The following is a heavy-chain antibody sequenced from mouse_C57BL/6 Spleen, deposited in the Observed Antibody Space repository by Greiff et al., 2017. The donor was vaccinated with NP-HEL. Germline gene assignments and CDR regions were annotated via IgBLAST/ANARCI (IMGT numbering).Heavy chain of an antibody. Sequence: VQLQQPGAELVRPGSSVKLSCKASGYTFTSYWMHWVKQRPIQGLEWIGNIDPSDSETHYNQKFKDKATLTVDKSSSTAYMQLSSLTSEDSAVYYCARRKSGGYYWYFDVWGTGTTVTVSS. CDR2: IDPSDSET. CDR1: GYTFTSYW. CDR3: ARRKSGGYYWYFDV. V-gene: IGHV1-52*01. J-gene: IGHJ1*03. D-gene: IGHD2-2*01.